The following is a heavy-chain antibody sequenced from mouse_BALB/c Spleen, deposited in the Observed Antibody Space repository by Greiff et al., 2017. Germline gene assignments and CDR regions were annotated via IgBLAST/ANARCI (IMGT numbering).Heavy chain of an antibody. V-gene: IGHV1-69*02. D-gene: IGHD1-1*02. J-gene: IGHJ4*01. CDR2: IDPSDSDT. CDR1: GYTFTSYW. Sequence: QVQLQQPGAELVKPGAPVKLSCKASGYTFTSYWMNWVKQRPGRGLEWIGRIDPSDSDTHYNQKFKDKATMTVDKSSSTAYIQLSSLTSEDSAVYYSARDGGYLYYYAMDYWGQGTSGTVSS. CDR3: ARDGGYLYYYAMDY.